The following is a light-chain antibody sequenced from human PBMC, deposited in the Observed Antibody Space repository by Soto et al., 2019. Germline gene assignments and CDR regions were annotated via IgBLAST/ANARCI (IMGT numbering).Light chain of an antibody. J-gene: IGLJ1*01. CDR1: SSDVGRYTY. Sequence: QSALTQPASVSGSPGQSITISCAGTSSDVGRYTYVSWYQQHPGKAPKLIIYGVYNRPSGVSTRFSGSKSGNTASLTISGLQAEDEADYYCTSYTSTSTPYVFGGGTKVTVL. CDR2: GVY. CDR3: TSYTSTSTPYV. V-gene: IGLV2-14*01.